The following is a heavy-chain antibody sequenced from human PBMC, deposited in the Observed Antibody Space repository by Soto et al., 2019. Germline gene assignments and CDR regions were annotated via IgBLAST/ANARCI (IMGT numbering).Heavy chain of an antibody. V-gene: IGHV1-3*01. CDR1: GYTFTSYT. CDR3: AGGGGWEGEASFDS. Sequence: QVQLEQSGAEVKKPGASVKVSCKTSGYTFTSYTLHWVRQAPGQGLEWMGWINAGNGREKYSQRFQDRVSLSTDKPATPAYMELRSPRSEATAMYFCAGGGGWEGEASFDSWGQGTLVTVSS. CDR2: INAGNGRE. D-gene: IGHD1-26*01. J-gene: IGHJ4*02.